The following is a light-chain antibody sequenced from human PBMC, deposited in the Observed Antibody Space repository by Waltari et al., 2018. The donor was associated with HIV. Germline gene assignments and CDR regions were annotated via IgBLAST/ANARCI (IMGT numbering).Light chain of an antibody. J-gene: IGLJ3*02. CDR3: ATWDDSLIWV. CDR1: SSNLCPNS. CDR2: RNN. V-gene: IGLV1-47*01. Sequence: QPVLTQAPCTPGLPRHAVPISCSISSSNLCPNSVCWYQHLPVTAPKLLIYRNNRRPSGIPDRFAGSRSGPSASLAISGLRSEDEADYYCATWDDSLIWVFGGGTKLTVL.